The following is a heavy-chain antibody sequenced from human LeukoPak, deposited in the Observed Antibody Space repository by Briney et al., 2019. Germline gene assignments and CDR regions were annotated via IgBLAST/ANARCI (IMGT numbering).Heavy chain of an antibody. CDR2: ISSISSTI. J-gene: IGHJ4*02. Sequence: GGSLRLSCAASGFSFNGYGMNWVRQAPGKGLEWVSYISSISSTIHYSDSVKGRFTISRDNAKNSLYLQMNSLRAEDTAVYYCARDGASYSNYEGNFDYWGQGTLVTVSS. CDR3: ARDGASYSNYEGNFDY. V-gene: IGHV3-48*01. D-gene: IGHD4-11*01. CDR1: GFSFNGYG.